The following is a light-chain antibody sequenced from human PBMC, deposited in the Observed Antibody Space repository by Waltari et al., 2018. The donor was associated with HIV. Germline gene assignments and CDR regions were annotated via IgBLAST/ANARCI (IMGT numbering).Light chain of an antibody. Sequence: EIVMTQSPATLSVSPGERVTLSCRASQSVSNKLAWYQQKPGQAPRRLIYRRSTRATGVPARYSRSGSGTELTRTISGLQSEDGAVYYCQLYHQWPPRLPFGPGTKVEIK. V-gene: IGKV3-15*01. CDR3: QLYHQWPPRLP. CDR2: RRS. CDR1: QSVSNK. J-gene: IGKJ3*01.